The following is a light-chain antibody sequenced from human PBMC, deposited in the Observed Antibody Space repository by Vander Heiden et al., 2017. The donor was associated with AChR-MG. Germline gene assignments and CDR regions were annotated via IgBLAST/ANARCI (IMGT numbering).Light chain of an antibody. J-gene: IGLJ3*02. V-gene: IGLV1-36*01. Sequence: QSVLPQPPSVSEAPRQRVTISCSGSSSNIGNNAVSWYQQLPGKAPKLLIYYDDLLPSGVSDRFSGSKSGTSASLAISGLQSEDEADYYCAAWDDSLNGPVFGGGTKLTVL. CDR2: YDD. CDR3: AAWDDSLNGPV. CDR1: SSNIGNNA.